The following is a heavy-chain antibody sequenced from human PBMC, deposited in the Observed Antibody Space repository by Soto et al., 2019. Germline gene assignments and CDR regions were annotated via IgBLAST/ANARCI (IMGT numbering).Heavy chain of an antibody. J-gene: IGHJ4*02. CDR1: GYTFTSYD. CDR3: ARSTNDYGDRH. V-gene: IGHV1-8*01. Sequence: QVPLVQSGAEVKKPGASVKVSCKASGYTFTSYDITWVRQATGQGLEWMGWMNPNRGNTGYAQKFHGRVTMTRNTSMSTAYMELSSLRSEDTAVYYCARSTNDYGDRHWGQGTLVTVSS. CDR2: MNPNRGNT. D-gene: IGHD4-17*01.